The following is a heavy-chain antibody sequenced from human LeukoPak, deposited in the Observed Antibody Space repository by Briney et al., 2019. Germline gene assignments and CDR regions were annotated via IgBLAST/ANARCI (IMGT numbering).Heavy chain of an antibody. CDR3: ARDNDPDYTSSPGWFDS. V-gene: IGHV3-30*01. CDR2: ISSDGSNK. CDR1: GVIFSSYA. Sequence: GGSLRLSCAAPGVIFSSYAMNWVRQAPGQGLEWVAEISSDGSNKFYADSVKGRFTVSRDNSKNTLYLQMNSLRAEDTALYYCARDNDPDYTSSPGWFDSWGQGTLVTVSS. D-gene: IGHD2-2*02. J-gene: IGHJ5*01.